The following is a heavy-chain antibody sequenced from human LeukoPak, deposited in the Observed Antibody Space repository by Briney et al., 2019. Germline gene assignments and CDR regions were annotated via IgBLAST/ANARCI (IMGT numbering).Heavy chain of an antibody. V-gene: IGHV1-18*01. J-gene: IGHJ6*03. CDR2: ISGYNGNT. Sequence: ASVKVSCKASGYTFTSYGITWVRQAPGQGLEWMGWISGYNGNTNYAQKLQGRVTMTTDTSTSTAYMELRSLRSDDTAVYYCARRYSSSPNYYYYYMDVWGKGTTVTVSS. D-gene: IGHD6-6*01. CDR3: ARRYSSSPNYYYYYMDV. CDR1: GYTFTSYG.